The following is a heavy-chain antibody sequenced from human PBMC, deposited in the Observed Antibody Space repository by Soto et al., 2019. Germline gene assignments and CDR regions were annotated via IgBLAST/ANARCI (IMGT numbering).Heavy chain of an antibody. J-gene: IGHJ4*02. D-gene: IGHD3-22*01. V-gene: IGHV4-34*01. CDR3: ARGTDSSGYRPRFDY. CDR1: GGSFSGYY. Sequence: SETLSLTCAVYGGSFSGYYWSWIRQPPGKGLEWIGEINHSGSTNYNPSLKSRVTISVDTSKNQFSLKLSSVTAADTAVYYCARGTDSSGYRPRFDYWGQGTLVTVSS. CDR2: INHSGST.